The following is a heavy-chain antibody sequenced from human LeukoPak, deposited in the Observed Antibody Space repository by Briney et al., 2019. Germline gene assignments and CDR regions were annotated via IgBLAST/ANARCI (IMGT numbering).Heavy chain of an antibody. CDR2: ISPYNGNT. J-gene: IGHJ4*02. CDR3: TRTVLDCKNGVCYDY. V-gene: IGHV1-18*04. CDR1: GYTFTSYY. Sequence: DSVKVSCKASGYTFTSYYMHWVRQAPGQGLEWMGWISPYNGNTIYAQKLQGRVTVTTDTSTSTAYMELRSLRSDDTAVYFCTRTVLDCKNGVCYDYWGQGTLVTVSS. D-gene: IGHD2-8*01.